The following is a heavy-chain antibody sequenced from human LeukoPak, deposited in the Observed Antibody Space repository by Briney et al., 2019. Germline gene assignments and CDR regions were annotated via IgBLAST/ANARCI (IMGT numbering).Heavy chain of an antibody. CDR1: GFTFGDYA. D-gene: IGHD2/OR15-2a*01. CDR2: IRADGGRT. CDR3: ATWAFYHGLDV. V-gene: IGHV3-43*02. Sequence: GGSLRLSCAASGFTFGDYATHWVRQAPGKGLEWVSLIRADGGRTYYADSVNGRFTISRDNSKNSLYLQMNSLRTDDTALYYCATWAFYHGLDVWGQGSTVTVSS. J-gene: IGHJ6*02.